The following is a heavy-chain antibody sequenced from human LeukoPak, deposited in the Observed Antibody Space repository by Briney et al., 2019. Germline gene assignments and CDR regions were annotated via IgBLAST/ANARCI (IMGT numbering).Heavy chain of an antibody. CDR2: ISGSGGTT. D-gene: IGHD2-2*01. Sequence: GGSLRLPCVASGFTFSSYAINWVRQAPGKGLEWVSAISGSGGTTYYADSVKGRFTISRDNSKNTLYLQLNSLRAEDTAVYYCAKGGVYCSSTSCYPFDYWGQGALVTVSS. J-gene: IGHJ4*02. CDR1: GFTFSSYA. CDR3: AKGGVYCSSTSCYPFDY. V-gene: IGHV3-23*01.